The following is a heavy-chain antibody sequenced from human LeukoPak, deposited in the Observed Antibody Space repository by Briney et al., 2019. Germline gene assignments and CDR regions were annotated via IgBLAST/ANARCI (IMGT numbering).Heavy chain of an antibody. CDR3: ARAPIAAASHFDF. Sequence: PSETLSLTCAVYGRSFSGYYWTWIRQPPGRGLEWIGEVNHSGSTNYTPSLKSRVTISVDASEKQFSLKLSSVTAADTAVYYCARAPIAAASHFDFWGQGTLVTVSS. J-gene: IGHJ4*02. CDR1: GRSFSGYY. CDR2: VNHSGST. D-gene: IGHD6-13*01. V-gene: IGHV4-34*01.